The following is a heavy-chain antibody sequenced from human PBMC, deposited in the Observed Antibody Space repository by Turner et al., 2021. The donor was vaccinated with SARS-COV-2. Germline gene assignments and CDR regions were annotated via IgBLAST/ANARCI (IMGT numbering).Heavy chain of an antibody. Sequence: EVQLVESGGGLVQLGGSLGLSCAASGFTFSSYEMNWVRQAPGKGLEWVSYISSSGSTIYYADSVKGRFNISRDNAKNSLYLQMNSLRAEDTAVYYCARDRSITVTTIGIDYWGQGTLVTVSS. CDR3: ARDRSITVTTIGIDY. CDR1: GFTFSSYE. J-gene: IGHJ4*02. CDR2: ISSSGSTI. D-gene: IGHD4-17*01. V-gene: IGHV3-48*03.